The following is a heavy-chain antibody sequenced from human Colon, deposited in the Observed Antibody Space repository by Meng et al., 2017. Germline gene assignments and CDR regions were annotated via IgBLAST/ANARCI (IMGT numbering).Heavy chain of an antibody. CDR3: ARDTLYGTDY. CDR1: GGSIKSRGYH. Sequence: QAHLPESGPGLVRPSDDLPLVCTVSGGSIKSRGYHWCWVRPHPGKGLEYIGFMSDSGSTDYNPSLRSRVSISEIGSSKNQFSLTLRSVTAADTATYFCARDTLYGTDYWGQGVLVTVSS. J-gene: IGHJ4*02. V-gene: IGHV4-31*03. CDR2: MSDSGST. D-gene: IGHD4-17*01.